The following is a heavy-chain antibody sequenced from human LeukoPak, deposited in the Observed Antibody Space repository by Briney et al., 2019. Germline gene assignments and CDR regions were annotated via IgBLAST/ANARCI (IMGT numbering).Heavy chain of an antibody. CDR2: INPNSGGT. V-gene: IGHV1-2*02. Sequence: ASVKVSCKASGYTFTGYYMHWVRQAPGRGLEWMGWINPNSGGTNYAQKFQGRVTMTRDTSISTAYMELSRLRSDDTAVYYCANSEGTVTREYYYYGMDVWGQGTTVTVSS. CDR1: GYTFTGYY. D-gene: IGHD4-17*01. J-gene: IGHJ6*02. CDR3: ANSEGTVTREYYYYGMDV.